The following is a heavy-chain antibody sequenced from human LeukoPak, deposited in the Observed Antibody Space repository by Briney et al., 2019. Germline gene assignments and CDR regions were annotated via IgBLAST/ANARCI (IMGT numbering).Heavy chain of an antibody. V-gene: IGHV4-59*08. CDR3: ARRNDPYGLDF. CDR2: IYYSGST. D-gene: IGHD1-1*01. CDR1: GGSISRDY. Sequence: TPSETLSLTCTVSGGSISRDYWSWIRQPPGKGLEWIGYIYYSGSTYYNPSLKGRVIISVDTSNNQFSLSLTSVTAADTAVYYCARRNDPYGLDFWGQGTTVTVSS. J-gene: IGHJ6*02.